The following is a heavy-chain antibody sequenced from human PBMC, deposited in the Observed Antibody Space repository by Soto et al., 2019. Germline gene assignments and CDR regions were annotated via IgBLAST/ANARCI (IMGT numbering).Heavy chain of an antibody. Sequence: GGSLRLACATSGFTFSNSAMSWVRQAPGKGLEWVSFISFSGGNTYYADSVKGRFTISGDNSKNTLYLQMNSLIAEDTAAYYCAKATLRGNPGYVFAYWAQGTLVPVSS. CDR2: ISFSGGNT. CDR3: AKATLRGNPGYVFAY. D-gene: IGHD3-9*01. J-gene: IGHJ4*02. CDR1: GFTFSNSA. V-gene: IGHV3-23*01.